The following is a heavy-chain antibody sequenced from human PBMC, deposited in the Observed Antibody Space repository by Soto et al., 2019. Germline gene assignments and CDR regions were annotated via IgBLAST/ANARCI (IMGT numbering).Heavy chain of an antibody. V-gene: IGHV3-11*03. J-gene: IGHJ6*02. Sequence: QVQLMQSGGGLVKPGGSLRLSCAASGFMFSDYYMTWIRQTPVRGLEWVAYINTISDTNYADSVRGRFTIYRDNARNSLFLQMKRLRLEDSAVYYCARGHYSMDVWGQGTTVTVSS. CDR2: INTISDT. CDR1: GFMFSDYY. CDR3: ARGHYSMDV.